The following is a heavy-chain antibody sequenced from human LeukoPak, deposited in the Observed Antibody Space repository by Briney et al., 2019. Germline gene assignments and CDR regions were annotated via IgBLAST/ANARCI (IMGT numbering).Heavy chain of an antibody. Sequence: SETLSLTCTVSGGSNSSYYWSWIRQPPGKGPEWIGYIYYSGSTNYNPSLKSRVTISVDTSKNQFSLKLSSVTAADTAVYYCARSVGATAKIDYWGQGTLVTVSS. CDR3: ARSVGATAKIDY. D-gene: IGHD1-26*01. CDR2: IYYSGST. V-gene: IGHV4-59*01. CDR1: GGSNSSYY. J-gene: IGHJ4*02.